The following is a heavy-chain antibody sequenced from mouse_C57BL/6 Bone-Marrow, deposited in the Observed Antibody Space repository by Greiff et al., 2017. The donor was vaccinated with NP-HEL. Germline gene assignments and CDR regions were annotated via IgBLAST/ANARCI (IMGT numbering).Heavy chain of an antibody. CDR1: GYAFSSSW. D-gene: IGHD2-1*01. CDR3: ARLGGNYVRFAY. CDR2: IYPGDGDT. V-gene: IGHV1-82*01. Sequence: VKLMESGPELVKPGASVKISCKASGYAFSSSWMNWVKQRPGKGLEWIGRIYPGDGDTNYNGKFKGKATLTADKSSSTAYMQLSSLTSEDSAVYFCARLGGNYVRFAYWGQGTLVTVSA. J-gene: IGHJ3*01.